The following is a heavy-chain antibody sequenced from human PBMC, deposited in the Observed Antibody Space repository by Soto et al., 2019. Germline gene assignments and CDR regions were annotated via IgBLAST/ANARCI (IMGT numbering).Heavy chain of an antibody. Sequence: ASVKVACTASNYTVIIFVVSGVRKTPGQGLEWMGWITTFNGKTNYAQKFQGRITITTDTSTSTAYMELRSLRSDDTAVYYCARDTSDFWSGATPNIDYWGQGTLVTVSS. D-gene: IGHD3-3*01. V-gene: IGHV1-18*01. CDR2: ITTFNGKT. CDR3: ARDTSDFWSGATPNIDY. CDR1: NYTVIIFV. J-gene: IGHJ4*02.